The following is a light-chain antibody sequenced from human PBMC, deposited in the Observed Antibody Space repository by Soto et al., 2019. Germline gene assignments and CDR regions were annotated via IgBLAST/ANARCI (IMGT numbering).Light chain of an antibody. CDR1: SSNIGAGYD. V-gene: IGLV1-40*01. CDR2: GNN. CDR3: QSYDSSLSGWV. Sequence: QSVLTQPPSVSGAPGQRVTISCTGSSSNIGAGYDVHWYQQLPGTAPKLLIYGNNNRPSGVPDRFSGSKSGTSASLVITGLQAEDEADYYCQSYDSSLSGWVFGGGTQLTVL. J-gene: IGLJ3*02.